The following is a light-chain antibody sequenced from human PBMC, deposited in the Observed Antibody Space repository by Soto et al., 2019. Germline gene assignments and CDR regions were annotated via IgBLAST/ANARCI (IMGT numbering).Light chain of an antibody. CDR2: GNS. CDR3: QSSDSSLSGWV. CDR1: SSNIGAGYD. Sequence: QSVLTQPPSVSGAPGQRVTISCTGSSSNIGAGYDVHWYQQLPGTAPKLLIYGNSNRPSGVPDRFSGSKSGTSASLAITGLRAEDEEDYYCQSSDSSLSGWVFGGGTKLTVL. J-gene: IGLJ3*02. V-gene: IGLV1-40*01.